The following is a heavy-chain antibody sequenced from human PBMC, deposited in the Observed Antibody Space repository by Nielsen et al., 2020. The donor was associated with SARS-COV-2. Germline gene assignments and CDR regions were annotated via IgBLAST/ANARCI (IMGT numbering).Heavy chain of an antibody. CDR1: GFTFSDYY. J-gene: IGHJ6*02. CDR2: ISSSSSYT. CDR3: ARAASANYYYYYGMDV. V-gene: IGHV3-11*05. Sequence: GESLKISCAASGFTFSDYYMSWIRQAPGKGLEWVSYISSSSSYTNYADSVKGRFTISRDNAKNSLYLQMNSLRAEDTAVYYCARAASANYYYYYGMDVWGQRTTVTVSS.